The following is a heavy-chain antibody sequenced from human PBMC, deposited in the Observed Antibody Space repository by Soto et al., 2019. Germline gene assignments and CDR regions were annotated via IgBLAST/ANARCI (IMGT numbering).Heavy chain of an antibody. CDR2: ISSGSSTI. CDR3: ARGGYCSSTTCPHYYMDV. V-gene: IGHV3-48*01. Sequence: EVHLVESGGGLVQAGGSLRLSCAASGFTFGSYSMNWVRQAPGKGLEWVSYISSGSSTIYYAGSVKGRFTISRDNAKNSLYLQMNSLRAEDTAVYYCARGGYCSSTTCPHYYMDVWGKGTTVTVSS. CDR1: GFTFGSYS. D-gene: IGHD2-2*01. J-gene: IGHJ6*03.